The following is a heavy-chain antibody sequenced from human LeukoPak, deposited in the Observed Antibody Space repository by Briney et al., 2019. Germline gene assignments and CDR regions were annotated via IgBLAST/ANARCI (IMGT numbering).Heavy chain of an antibody. CDR1: GXXXXXXX. CDR2: ISXXSXXX. Sequence: GGSLRLSCAXXGXXXXXXXXXXXXXAXXXXLXXXXXISXXSXXXXXADXVKGXXXISRDNAKNSLYLQMNSLRAEDXAVYYCARVRTGYYNYFDYWGQGTLVTVSS. V-gene: IGHV3-21*01. D-gene: IGHD3/OR15-3a*01. J-gene: IGHJ4*02. CDR3: ARVRTGYYNYFDY.